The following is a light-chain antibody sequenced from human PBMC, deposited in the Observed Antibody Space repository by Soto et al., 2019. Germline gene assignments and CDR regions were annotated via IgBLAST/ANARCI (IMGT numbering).Light chain of an antibody. Sequence: QSALTQPVSVSGSPGQSITISCTGTSSYVWYYNLVSWSQQHPGKARKVIIYEVYKRPSGVSNRFSGSKSGNTASLTISGLQAEDEAEYYCWSYAGVRGSLSGGGTPLTVL. CDR2: EVY. J-gene: IGLJ7*01. CDR3: WSYAGVRGSL. CDR1: SSYVWYYNL. V-gene: IGLV2-23*02.